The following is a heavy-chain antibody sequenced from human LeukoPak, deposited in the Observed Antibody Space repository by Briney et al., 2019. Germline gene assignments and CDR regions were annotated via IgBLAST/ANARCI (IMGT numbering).Heavy chain of an antibody. D-gene: IGHD6-19*01. CDR2: INWNSVTI. V-gene: IGHV3-9*01. J-gene: IGHJ4*02. CDR3: ARDPGWSSSGWYIDY. Sequence: GRSLRLSCAASGFIFDDYAMHWVRQTPGKGLEWVSGINWNSVTIGYADSVKGRFTISRDNTKNALYLQMNSLKAEDTALYYCARDPGWSSSGWYIDYWGQGTLVTVSS. CDR1: GFIFDDYA.